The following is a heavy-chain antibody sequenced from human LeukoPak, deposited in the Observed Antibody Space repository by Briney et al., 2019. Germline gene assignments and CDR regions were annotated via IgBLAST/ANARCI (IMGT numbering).Heavy chain of an antibody. J-gene: IGHJ6*02. CDR3: ARASKIYSGYGQGHFYYYGMDV. CDR1: GGSFSGYY. Sequence: SETLSLTCAVYGGSFSGYYWSWIRQPPGKGLEWIGEINHSGSTNYNPSLKSRVTISVDTSKNQFSLKLSSVTAADTAVYYCARASKIYSGYGQGHFYYYGMDVWGQGTTVTVSS. CDR2: INHSGST. D-gene: IGHD5-12*01. V-gene: IGHV4-34*01.